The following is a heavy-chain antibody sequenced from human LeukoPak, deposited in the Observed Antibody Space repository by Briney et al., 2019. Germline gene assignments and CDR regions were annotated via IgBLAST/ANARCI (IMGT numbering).Heavy chain of an antibody. CDR3: AREEFLHEIYSSGYFVY. D-gene: IGHD3-22*01. CDR2: VYSSGVG. J-gene: IGHJ4*02. V-gene: IGHV4-4*07. CDR1: GGSITGYY. Sequence: PSETLSLTCTVSGGSITGYYWNWIRQPAGQGLEWLGRVYSSGVGNYNPSLTSRVTMSVDTSKNQFSLKLTSLTAADTAVYYCAREEFLHEIYSSGYFVYWGQGTLVTVSS.